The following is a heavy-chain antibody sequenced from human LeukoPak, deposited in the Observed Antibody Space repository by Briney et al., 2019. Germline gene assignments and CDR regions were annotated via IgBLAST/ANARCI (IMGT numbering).Heavy chain of an antibody. V-gene: IGHV4-34*01. D-gene: IGHD6-19*01. Sequence: PSETLSLTCAVYGGPFSGYYWSWIRQPPGKGLEWIGEINHSGSTNYNPSLKSRVTISLDTSENQFSLKLSAVTAADTAVYFCARAMFTNGWYWNHWGQGTLVTVSS. CDR3: ARAMFTNGWYWNH. CDR1: GGPFSGYY. J-gene: IGHJ5*02. CDR2: INHSGST.